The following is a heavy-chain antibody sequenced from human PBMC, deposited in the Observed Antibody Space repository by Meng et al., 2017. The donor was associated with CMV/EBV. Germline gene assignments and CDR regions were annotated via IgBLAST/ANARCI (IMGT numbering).Heavy chain of an antibody. CDR3: ATVGYYYYYGMDV. CDR1: GGTFSSYA. Sequence: ASVKVSCKASGGTFSSYAISWVRQAPGQGLEWMGWMNPNSGNTGYAQKFQGRVTMTRNTSISTAYMELSSLRSEDTAVYYCATVGYYYYYGMDVWGQGTTVTVSS. CDR2: MNPNSGNT. J-gene: IGHJ6*02. V-gene: IGHV1-8*02.